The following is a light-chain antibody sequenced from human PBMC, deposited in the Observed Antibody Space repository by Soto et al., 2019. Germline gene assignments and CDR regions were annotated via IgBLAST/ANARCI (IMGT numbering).Light chain of an antibody. V-gene: IGLV4-69*01. CDR2: LNSDGSH. CDR3: QTWGAASP. CDR1: SGHSSYA. Sequence: QPVLTQSPSASASLGASVKLTCTLSSGHSSYAIAWHQQQPEKGPQYLMKLNSDGSHSKGDGIPDRFSGSSSGAERYLTIPSLQSEDEADYYCQTWGAASPFGGGTKHTVL. J-gene: IGLJ2*01.